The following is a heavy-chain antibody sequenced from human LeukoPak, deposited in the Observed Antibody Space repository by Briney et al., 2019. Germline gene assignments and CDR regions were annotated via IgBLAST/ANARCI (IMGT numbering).Heavy chain of an antibody. V-gene: IGHV4-4*07. CDR2: IYTSGST. Sequence: PSETLSLTCTVSGGSISSYYWSWIRQPAGKGLEWIGRIYTSGSTNYNPSLKSRVTMSVDTSKNQFSLKLSSVTAADTAVYYCARDRYYYDSSGYLRFDYWSQGTLVTVSS. J-gene: IGHJ4*02. D-gene: IGHD3-22*01. CDR3: ARDRYYYDSSGYLRFDY. CDR1: GGSISSYY.